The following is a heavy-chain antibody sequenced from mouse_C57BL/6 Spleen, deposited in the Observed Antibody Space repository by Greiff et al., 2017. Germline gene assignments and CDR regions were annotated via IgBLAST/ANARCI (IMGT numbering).Heavy chain of an antibody. CDR2: IYPGDGDT. Sequence: VHLVESGAELVKPGASVKISCKASGYAFSSYWMNWVKQRPGKGLEWIGQIYPGDGDTNYNGKFKGKATLTADKSSSTAYMQLSSLTSEDSAVYFCAREGWDGGFAYWGQGTLVTVSA. CDR1: GYAFSSYW. CDR3: AREGWDGGFAY. D-gene: IGHD3-3*01. V-gene: IGHV1-80*01. J-gene: IGHJ3*01.